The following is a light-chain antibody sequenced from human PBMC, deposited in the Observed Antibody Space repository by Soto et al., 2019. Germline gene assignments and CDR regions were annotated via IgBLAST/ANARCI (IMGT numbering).Light chain of an antibody. CDR1: QGVSSSY. Sequence: EIGLTQFPGPLSLSQGERATLSCRASQGVSSSYLAWYQQKPGQAPRLLIYGASSRATGIPDRFSGSGSGTDFTLTISRLEPEDFAVYYCQQYGSSPLFTFGPGTKVDIK. CDR2: GAS. CDR3: QQYGSSPLFT. J-gene: IGKJ3*01. V-gene: IGKV3-20*01.